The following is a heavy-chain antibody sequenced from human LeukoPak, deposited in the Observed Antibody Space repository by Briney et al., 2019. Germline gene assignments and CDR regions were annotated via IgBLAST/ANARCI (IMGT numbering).Heavy chain of an antibody. V-gene: IGHV3-30*02. J-gene: IGHJ4*02. Sequence: PGGSLRLSCAASGFTFSSYGMHWVRQAPGKGLEWVAFIRYDGSNKYYADSVKGRFTISRDNSKNTLYPQMNSLRAEDTAVYYCAKDRGWYFDYWGQGTLVTVSS. CDR3: AKDRGWYFDY. CDR1: GFTFSSYG. CDR2: IRYDGSNK. D-gene: IGHD3-10*01.